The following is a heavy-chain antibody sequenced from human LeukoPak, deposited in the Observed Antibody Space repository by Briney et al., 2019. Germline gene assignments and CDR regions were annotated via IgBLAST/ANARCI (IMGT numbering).Heavy chain of an antibody. Sequence: PSETLSLTCTVSGGSVSSGSYYWSWIRQPPGKGLEWIGYIYYSGSTNYNPSLKSRVTISVDTSKNQFSLKLSSVTAADTAVYYCARDPGRRQQLGYFDYWGQGTLVTVSS. CDR2: IYYSGST. D-gene: IGHD5-24*01. V-gene: IGHV4-61*01. J-gene: IGHJ4*02. CDR1: GGSVSSGSYY. CDR3: ARDPGRRQQLGYFDY.